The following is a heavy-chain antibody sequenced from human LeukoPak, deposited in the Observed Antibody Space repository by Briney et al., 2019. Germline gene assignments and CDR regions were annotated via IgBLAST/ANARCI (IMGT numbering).Heavy chain of an antibody. V-gene: IGHV3-23*01. CDR3: YYYDSSGFYPQTKIDY. J-gene: IGHJ4*02. Sequence: GGSLRLSCAGSGFSFSTYSMNWVRQAPGKGLEWGAGITGSGANTYYADSVKGRFTISRDNSKNTLYLRMNSLRAEDTAVYYCYYYDSSGFYPQTKIDYWGQGTLVTVSS. D-gene: IGHD3-22*01. CDR2: ITGSGANT. CDR1: GFSFSTYS.